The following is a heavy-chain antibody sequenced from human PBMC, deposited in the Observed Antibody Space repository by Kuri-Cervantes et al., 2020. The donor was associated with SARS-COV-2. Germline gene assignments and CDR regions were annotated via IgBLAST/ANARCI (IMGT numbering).Heavy chain of an antibody. D-gene: IGHD3-22*01. Sequence: GESLKISCAASGFTFSYYYMNWVRQAPGKGLEWVSAISGSGGSTYYADSVKGRFTISRDNSKNTLYLQMNSLRAEDTAVYYCAKSASSGYYHIDYWGQGTLVTVSS. CDR2: ISGSGGST. V-gene: IGHV3-23*01. CDR3: AKSASSGYYHIDY. J-gene: IGHJ4*02. CDR1: GFTFSYYY.